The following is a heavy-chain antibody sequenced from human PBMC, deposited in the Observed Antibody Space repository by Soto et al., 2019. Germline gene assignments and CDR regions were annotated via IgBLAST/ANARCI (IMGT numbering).Heavy chain of an antibody. V-gene: IGHV6-1*01. CDR1: GDRVSSNSAA. J-gene: IGHJ6*02. Sequence: PSQTLSLTCAISGDRVSSNSAAWNWIRQSPSRGLEWLGRTYYRSKWYNDYAVSVKSRITINPDTSKNQFSLQLNSVTPEDTAVYYCARDLEGVGATTPMVYYYYYGMDVWGQGTTVTVSS. CDR3: ARDLEGVGATTPMVYYYYYGMDV. CDR2: TYYRSKWYN. D-gene: IGHD1-26*01.